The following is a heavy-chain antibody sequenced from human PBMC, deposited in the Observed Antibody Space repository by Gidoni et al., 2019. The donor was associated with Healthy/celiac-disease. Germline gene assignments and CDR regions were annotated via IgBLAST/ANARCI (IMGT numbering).Heavy chain of an antibody. CDR3: ARARGWLRLGPIENWFDP. CDR2: INPNSGGT. CDR1: GYPLPRSS. Sequence: QVQLVHAGPVGTNPGPAFTFPVRAFGYPLPRSSRHWVRKAPGQGLEWMGWINPNSGGTNYAQKFQGWVTMTRDTSISTAYMELSRLRSDDTAVYYCARARGWLRLGPIENWFDPWGQGTLVTVSS. V-gene: IGHV1-2*04. D-gene: IGHD5-12*01. J-gene: IGHJ5*02.